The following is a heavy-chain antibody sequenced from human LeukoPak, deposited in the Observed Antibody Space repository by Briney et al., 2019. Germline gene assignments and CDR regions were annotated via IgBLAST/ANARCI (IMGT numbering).Heavy chain of an antibody. J-gene: IGHJ4*02. D-gene: IGHD4-23*01. CDR2: IWYDGSNK. V-gene: IGHV3-33*01. CDR3: ARLNGDNYGGNSADFDY. Sequence: GGSLRLSCAASGFTFSTYGMHWVRQAPGKGLEWVAVIWYDGSNKYYADSVKGRFTISRDNSKNTLFQQMNSLRAEDTAVHYCARLNGDNYGGNSADFDYWGQGTLVTVSS. CDR1: GFTFSTYG.